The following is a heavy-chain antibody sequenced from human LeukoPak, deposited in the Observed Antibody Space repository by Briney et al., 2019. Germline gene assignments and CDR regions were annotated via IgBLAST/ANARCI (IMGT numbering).Heavy chain of an antibody. V-gene: IGHV1-2*02. D-gene: IGHD6-13*01. CDR2: INPNSGGT. CDR3: ARGHSSSSHYYYYMDV. CDR1: GYTFTGYY. Sequence: GASVKVSCKASGYTFTGYYTHWVRQAPGQGLEWMGWINPNSGGTNYAQKFQGRVTMTRDTSISTAYVELSRLRSDDTAVYYCARGHSSSSHYYYYMDVWGKGTTVTVSS. J-gene: IGHJ6*03.